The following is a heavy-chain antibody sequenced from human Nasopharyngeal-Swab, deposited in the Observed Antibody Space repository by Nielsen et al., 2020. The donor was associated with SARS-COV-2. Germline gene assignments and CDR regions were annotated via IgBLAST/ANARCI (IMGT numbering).Heavy chain of an antibody. D-gene: IGHD3-10*01. V-gene: IGHV3-33*01. CDR1: GFTFSSHG. J-gene: IGHJ5*02. CDR3: ARDNRGGTLPNWFDT. Sequence: GESLKISCAVSGFTFSSHGMHWVRQAPGKGLEWVAGIWYDGSETHYARSVKGRITISRDNSKRMLYLQMDDLRDEDTAIYYCARDNRGGTLPNWFDTWGQGSLVTVSS. CDR2: IWYDGSET.